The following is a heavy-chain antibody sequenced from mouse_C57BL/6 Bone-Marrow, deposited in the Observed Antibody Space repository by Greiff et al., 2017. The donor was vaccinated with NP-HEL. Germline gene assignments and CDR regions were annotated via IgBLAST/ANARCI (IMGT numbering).Heavy chain of an antibody. D-gene: IGHD1-1*01. V-gene: IGHV6-3*01. Sequence: EVMLVESGGGLVQPGGSMKLSCVASGFTFSNYWMNWVRQSPEKGLEWVAQIRLKSDNYATHYAESVKGRFTISRDDSKSSVYLQMNNLRAEDTGIYYCTVGYGSSYGRDYWGQGTTLTVSS. CDR2: IRLKSDNYAT. CDR1: GFTFSNYW. CDR3: TVGYGSSYGRDY. J-gene: IGHJ2*01.